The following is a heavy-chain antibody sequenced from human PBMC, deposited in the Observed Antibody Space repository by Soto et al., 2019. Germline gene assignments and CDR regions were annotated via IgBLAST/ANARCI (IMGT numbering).Heavy chain of an antibody. CDR1: GGSISSGDYY. Sequence: LSLTCTVSGGSISSGDYYWSWIRQPPGKGLEWIGYIYYSGSTYYNPSLKSRVTISVDTSKNQFSLKLSSVTAADTAVYYCARKIYYDSSGHDYWGQGTLVTVSS. CDR2: IYYSGST. D-gene: IGHD3-22*01. J-gene: IGHJ4*02. CDR3: ARKIYYDSSGHDY. V-gene: IGHV4-30-4*01.